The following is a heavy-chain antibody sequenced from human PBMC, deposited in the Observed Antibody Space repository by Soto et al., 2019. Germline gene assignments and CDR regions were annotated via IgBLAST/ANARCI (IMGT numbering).Heavy chain of an antibody. V-gene: IGHV2-5*02. CDR3: AHLPSYSYGPQPFDY. Sequence: QITLKESGPTLVKPTQTLTLTCTFSGFSLSTSGVGVGWIRQPPGKALEWLALIYWDDDKRYSPSLKSRLTIXXDXSXNQVVLTMTNMDPVDTATYYCAHLPSYSYGPQPFDYWGQGTLVTVSS. D-gene: IGHD5-18*01. CDR1: GFSLSTSGVG. CDR2: IYWDDDK. J-gene: IGHJ4*02.